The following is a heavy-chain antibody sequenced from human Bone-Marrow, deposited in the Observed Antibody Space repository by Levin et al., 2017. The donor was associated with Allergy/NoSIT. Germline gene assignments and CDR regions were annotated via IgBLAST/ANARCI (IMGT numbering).Heavy chain of an antibody. CDR3: TKEIRRADSPVDN. V-gene: IGHV3-9*01. D-gene: IGHD2-21*01. CDR2: ISWNSVSI. Sequence: GGSLRLSCAVSGFIFEDHAMHWVRQVPGKGLEWVSGISWNSVSIGYAGSVKGRFTVSRDNAKNSLYLQMDSLGVEDTGFYYCTKEIRRADSPVDNWGRGTLVTVSS. J-gene: IGHJ4*02. CDR1: GFIFEDHA.